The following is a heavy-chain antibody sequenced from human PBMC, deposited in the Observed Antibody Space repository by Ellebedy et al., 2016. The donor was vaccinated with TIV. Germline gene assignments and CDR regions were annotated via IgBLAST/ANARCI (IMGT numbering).Heavy chain of an antibody. CDR1: RVSITDPTYY. CDR2: FFHSGTT. CDR3: ARHDPLSAGFDY. Sequence: MPGGSLRLSCTVSRVSITDPTYYWAWLRQPPGKGLDWLGTFFHSGTTYKSPALRSRGSMSVDTSRNQFSLDLKSVTAADTAVYYCARHDPLSAGFDYWGQGTLVTVSS. V-gene: IGHV4-39*01. D-gene: IGHD2/OR15-2a*01. J-gene: IGHJ4*02.